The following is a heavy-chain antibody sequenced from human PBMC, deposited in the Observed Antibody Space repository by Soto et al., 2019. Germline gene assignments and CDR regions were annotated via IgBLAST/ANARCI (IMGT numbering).Heavy chain of an antibody. CDR3: ARATRSYYYGSIDHYYYYGMDV. Sequence: SETLSLTCTVSGGSISSYYWSWIRQPPGKGLEWIGYIYYSGSTNYNPSLKSRVTISVDTSKNQFSLKLSSVTAADTAVYYCARATRSYYYGSIDHYYYYGMDVWGQGTTVTVSS. J-gene: IGHJ6*02. V-gene: IGHV4-59*01. D-gene: IGHD3-10*01. CDR2: IYYSGST. CDR1: GGSISSYY.